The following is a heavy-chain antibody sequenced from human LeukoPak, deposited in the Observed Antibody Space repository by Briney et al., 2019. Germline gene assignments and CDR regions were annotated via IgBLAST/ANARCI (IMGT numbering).Heavy chain of an antibody. CDR2: IRYDGSNK. CDR3: AKGFSSSNKPPASY. J-gene: IGHJ4*02. D-gene: IGHD6-13*01. Sequence: GGSLRLSCAASGFTFSSYGMHWVRQAPGKGLEWVAFIRYDGSNKYYADSVKGRFTISRDNSKNTLYLQMNSLRAEDTAVYYCAKGFSSSNKPPASYWGQGTLVTVSS. CDR1: GFTFSSYG. V-gene: IGHV3-30*02.